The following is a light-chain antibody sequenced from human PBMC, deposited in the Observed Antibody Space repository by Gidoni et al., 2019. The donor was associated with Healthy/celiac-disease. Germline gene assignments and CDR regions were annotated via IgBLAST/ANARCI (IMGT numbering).Light chain of an antibody. CDR2: LGS. J-gene: IGKJ1*01. CDR3: MQALQNPRT. V-gene: IGKV2-28*01. CDR1: QRPLHSNVSNY. Sequence: DIVLTQSPLSLPVTPGEPASIPCRSSQRPLHSNVSNYLDWYLQKPGQSPQLLIYLGSHRASGGPDRVSGRGAGTDGTLKISRVEAEDVGVYYCMQALQNPRTFGQGTKVEIK.